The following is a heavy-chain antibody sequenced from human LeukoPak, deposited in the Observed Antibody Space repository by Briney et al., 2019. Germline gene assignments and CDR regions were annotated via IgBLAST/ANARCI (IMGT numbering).Heavy chain of an antibody. Sequence: SETLSLTCTVSGGSISSTSYYWGCIRQPPGKGLEWIGSISYSGSTYYNPSLKSRVTISVDTSKNQFSLKLSSVTAADTAVYYCARGRGEGRSISMIRGVRAPSYNWFDPWGHGTQVTVSS. CDR3: ARGRGEGRSISMIRGVRAPSYNWFDP. CDR1: GGSISSTSYY. V-gene: IGHV4-39*07. CDR2: ISYSGST. J-gene: IGHJ5*02. D-gene: IGHD3-10*01.